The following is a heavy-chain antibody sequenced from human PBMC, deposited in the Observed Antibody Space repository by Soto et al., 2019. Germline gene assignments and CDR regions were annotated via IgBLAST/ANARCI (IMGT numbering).Heavy chain of an antibody. D-gene: IGHD3-3*01. CDR1: GRSISSSSYY. J-gene: IGHJ6*02. CDR2: IYYSGST. CDR3: ARHIQDFWSGYYYYGMDV. Sequence: QLQLQESGPGLVKPSETLSLTCTVSGRSISSSSYYWGWIRQPPGKGLEWIGSIYYSGSTYYTPSLISRVTISVDTSKNQFSLKLSSVTAADTAVYYCARHIQDFWSGYYYYGMDVWGQGTTVTVSS. V-gene: IGHV4-39*01.